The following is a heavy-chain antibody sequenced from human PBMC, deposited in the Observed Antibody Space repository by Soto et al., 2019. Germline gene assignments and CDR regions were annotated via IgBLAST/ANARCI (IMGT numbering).Heavy chain of an antibody. Sequence: GRSLRLSCAASGFTFDDYAMHWVRQAPGKGLEWVSGISWNSGSIGYADSVKGRFTISRDNAKNSLYLQMNSLRAEDTALYYCAKGRSSGWYLYYFDYWGQGTLVTVSS. CDR2: ISWNSGSI. CDR3: AKGRSSGWYLYYFDY. CDR1: GFTFDDYA. V-gene: IGHV3-9*01. J-gene: IGHJ4*02. D-gene: IGHD6-19*01.